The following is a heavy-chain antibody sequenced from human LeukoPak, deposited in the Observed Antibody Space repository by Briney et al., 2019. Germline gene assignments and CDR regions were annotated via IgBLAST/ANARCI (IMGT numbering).Heavy chain of an antibody. Sequence: SETLSLTCTVSGDSISGYYWTWIRQPPGKGLEWIGYIYYSGSTNYNPSLKSRVTISVDTSKNQFSLKLSSVTAADTAVYYCARGFMRGVLDYWGQGTLVTVSS. V-gene: IGHV4-59*01. CDR1: GDSISGYY. CDR3: ARGFMRGVLDY. D-gene: IGHD3-10*01. J-gene: IGHJ4*02. CDR2: IYYSGST.